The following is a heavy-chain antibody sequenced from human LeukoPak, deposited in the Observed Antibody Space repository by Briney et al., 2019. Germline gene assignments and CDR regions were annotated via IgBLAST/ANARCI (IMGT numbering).Heavy chain of an antibody. J-gene: IGHJ6*03. CDR3: ARVASSSSHYYYYYMDV. CDR2: IYYSGST. V-gene: IGHV4-59*01. Sequence: SETLSLTCTVSGGSISSYYWSWIRQPPGKGLEWIGYIYYSGSTNYNPSLKSRVTISVDTSKNQFSLKLSSVTAADTAVYYCARVASSSSHYYYYYMDVWGKGTTVTVSS. CDR1: GGSISSYY. D-gene: IGHD6-6*01.